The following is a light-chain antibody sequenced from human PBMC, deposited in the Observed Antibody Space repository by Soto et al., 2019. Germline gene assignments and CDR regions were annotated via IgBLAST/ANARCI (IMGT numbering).Light chain of an antibody. J-gene: IGKJ2*01. CDR1: QSISSW. CDR3: QQYKTYWYT. Sequence: DIQMTQSPSTLSASVGDRVTITCRASQSISSWLAWYQQKPGKAPKLLIYKASSLEGGVPSRFSGSGSGTEFTLTISSLQPDDFATYYCQQYKTYWYTFGRGTKLEIK. V-gene: IGKV1-5*03. CDR2: KAS.